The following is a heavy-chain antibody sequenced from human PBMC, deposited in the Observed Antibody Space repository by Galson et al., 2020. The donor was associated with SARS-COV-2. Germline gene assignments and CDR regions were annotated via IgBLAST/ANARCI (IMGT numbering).Heavy chain of an antibody. J-gene: IGHJ6*02. Sequence: GASLKISCAASGFTVSANYMSWLRQAPGKRLEWVSVIYSYGSTSYTDSVKGRITISRDTSTNTLYLQMNSLRAEDSAVYYCARDRGGGYGWEVCGQGTTVTVSS. CDR1: GFTVSANY. D-gene: IGHD3-16*01. V-gene: IGHV3-53*01. CDR3: ARDRGGGYGWEV. CDR2: IYSYGST.